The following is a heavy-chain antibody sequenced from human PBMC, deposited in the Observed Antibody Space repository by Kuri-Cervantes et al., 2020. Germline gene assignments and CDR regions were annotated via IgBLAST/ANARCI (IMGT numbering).Heavy chain of an antibody. D-gene: IGHD5-18*01. Sequence: GESLKISCKGSGYSFTSQWIGWVRQMPGKGLEWMGLINPGNSHIRYSPSFQGQVTISADKSISTAYLQWSSLGASDTAMYYCARTSYGTVDYWGQGTLVTVSS. CDR1: GYSFTSQW. CDR3: ARTSYGTVDY. J-gene: IGHJ4*02. V-gene: IGHV5-51*01. CDR2: INPGNSHI.